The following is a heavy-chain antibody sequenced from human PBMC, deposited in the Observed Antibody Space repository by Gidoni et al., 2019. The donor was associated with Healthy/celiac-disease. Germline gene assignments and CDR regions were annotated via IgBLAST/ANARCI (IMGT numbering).Heavy chain of an antibody. CDR1: GYTFTSYY. Sequence: QVQLVQSGAEVKKPGASVKVSCKPSGYTFTSYYMHWVRPAPGQGLEWMGIINPSGGSTSYAQKFQGRVTMTRDTSTSTVYMELSSLRSEDTAVYYCARTGAVASFDYWGQGTLVTVSS. CDR3: ARTGAVASFDY. V-gene: IGHV1-46*03. D-gene: IGHD6-19*01. CDR2: INPSGGST. J-gene: IGHJ4*02.